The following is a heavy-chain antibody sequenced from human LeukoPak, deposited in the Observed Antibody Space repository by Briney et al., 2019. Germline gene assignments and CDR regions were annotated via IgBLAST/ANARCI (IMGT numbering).Heavy chain of an antibody. CDR2: IYYTGST. CDR3: ARADGAVAAYYGIDV. CDR1: GASISSHH. J-gene: IGHJ6*02. V-gene: IGHV4-59*11. Sequence: SETLSLTCTVSGASISSHHWTWIRQPPGKGLAWIGYIYYTGSTNYSPSLKSRVTISVDTSKNQFSLKLSSVTAADTAVYYCARADGAVAAYYGIDVWGQGTTVTVSS. D-gene: IGHD6-19*01.